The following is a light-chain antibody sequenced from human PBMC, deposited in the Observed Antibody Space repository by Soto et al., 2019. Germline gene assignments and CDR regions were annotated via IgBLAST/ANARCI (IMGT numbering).Light chain of an antibody. V-gene: IGKV3-20*01. CDR1: QSVSSNY. J-gene: IGKJ1*01. CDR2: GAS. Sequence: ETALTQSPGTLSLSPGERATLSCRASQSVSSNYLAWYQHIPGQAPRLLIYGASTSSTGIPDRFSGSGSGIDFTLTISSLEPEDFAVYYCQQFDRSLPSWTFGQGTKVE. CDR3: QQFDRSLPSWT.